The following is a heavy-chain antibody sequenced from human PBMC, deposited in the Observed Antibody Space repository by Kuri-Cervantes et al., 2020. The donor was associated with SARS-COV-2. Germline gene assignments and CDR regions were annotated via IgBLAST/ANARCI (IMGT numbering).Heavy chain of an antibody. CDR1: GYTFNNHG. Sequence: ASVKVSCKAAGYTFNNHGITWVRQAPGQGLEWMGRIRGIDSNTNYAQKLQGRVTITADESTSTAYMELGSLRSEDTAVYYCARVGPYSYASYWYFDLWGRGTLVTVSS. CDR2: IRGIDSNT. CDR3: ARVGPYSYASYWYFDL. J-gene: IGHJ2*01. D-gene: IGHD5-18*01. V-gene: IGHV1-18*01.